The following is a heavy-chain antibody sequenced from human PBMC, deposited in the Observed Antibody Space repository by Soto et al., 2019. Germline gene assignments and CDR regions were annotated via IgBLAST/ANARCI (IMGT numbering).Heavy chain of an antibody. CDR2: ISGSGGST. CDR1: GFTFSSYA. Sequence: EVQLLESGGGLVQPGGSLRLSCAASGFTFSSYAMSWVRQAPGKGLEWVSAISGSGGSTYYADSVKGRFTITRDNSKNTLYLKMNSLRAEDTAVYYCAKGSSGWYERFDSWGQGTLVTVSS. J-gene: IGHJ4*02. CDR3: AKGSSGWYERFDS. D-gene: IGHD6-19*01. V-gene: IGHV3-23*01.